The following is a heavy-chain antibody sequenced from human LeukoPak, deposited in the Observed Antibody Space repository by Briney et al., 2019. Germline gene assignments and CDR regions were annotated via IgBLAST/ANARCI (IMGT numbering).Heavy chain of an antibody. CDR3: ARTTEGGYTYDYFYYYYMDV. CDR1: GGSISSYY. J-gene: IGHJ6*03. Sequence: RSETLSLTCTVSGGSISSYYWSWIRQPPGKGLEWIGYIYYSGSTNYKSSLKSRVTISVDTSKNQFSLKLSSVTAADTAVYYCARTTEGGYTYDYFYYYYMDVWGKGTTVTVSS. V-gene: IGHV4-59*01. CDR2: IYYSGST. D-gene: IGHD5-18*01.